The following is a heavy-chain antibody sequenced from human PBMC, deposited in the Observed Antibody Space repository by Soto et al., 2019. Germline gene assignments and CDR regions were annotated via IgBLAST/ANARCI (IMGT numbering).Heavy chain of an antibody. V-gene: IGHV3-23*01. D-gene: IGHD1-26*01. CDR3: AKDFIVEATGPLDY. Sequence: GGSLRLSCAASGFTFSSYAMSWVRQAPGKGLEWVSAISGSGGSKYYADSVKGRFTISRDNSKNTLYLQMNSLRAEDTAVYYCAKDFIVEATGPLDYWGQGTLVTVSS. J-gene: IGHJ4*02. CDR2: ISGSGGSK. CDR1: GFTFSSYA.